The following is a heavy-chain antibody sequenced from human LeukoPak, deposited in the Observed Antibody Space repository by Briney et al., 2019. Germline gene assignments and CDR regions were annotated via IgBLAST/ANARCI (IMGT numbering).Heavy chain of an antibody. CDR1: GFTFRNYY. CDR3: ARDLSGHWTYDY. D-gene: IGHD1-1*01. Sequence: GRSLRLSCAASGFTFRNYYMHWVRQAPGKGLEWVAVISLDGNNEYYTDSVKGRFSLSRDNSMNTLYLQLNSLRTEDTAMYYCARDLSGHWTYDYWGQGTLVTVSS. V-gene: IGHV3-30-3*01. CDR2: ISLDGNNE. J-gene: IGHJ4*01.